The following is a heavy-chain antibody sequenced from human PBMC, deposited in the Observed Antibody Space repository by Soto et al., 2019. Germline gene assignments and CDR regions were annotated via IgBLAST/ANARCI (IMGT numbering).Heavy chain of an antibody. CDR2: IKEDASEK. Sequence: EVQLVDSGGGLVQPGGSLRLSCAASGFTFSISWMSWVRQAPGKGLEWVASIKEDASEKYYVDSVKGRFTISRDNANRSLYLQMNSLRAEDTAVYYCAREPYWGQGTLVTVSS. CDR3: AREPY. J-gene: IGHJ4*02. V-gene: IGHV3-7*01. CDR1: GFTFSISW.